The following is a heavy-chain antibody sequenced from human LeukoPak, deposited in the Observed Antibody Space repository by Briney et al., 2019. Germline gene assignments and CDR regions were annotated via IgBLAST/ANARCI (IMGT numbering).Heavy chain of an antibody. CDR2: IWHDGSHK. CDR1: GFTFSTYG. V-gene: IGHV3-33*08. CDR3: VRGWGSNVYASAFDV. D-gene: IGHD3-16*01. J-gene: IGHJ3*01. Sequence: PGRSLRLSCAASGFTFSTYGMHWVRQAPGKGLEWVTVIWHDGSHKDYADSVKGRFTISRDNSKNTLYLQMNDLRAEDTAVYFCVRGWGSNVYASAFDVWGQGTMVTVSS.